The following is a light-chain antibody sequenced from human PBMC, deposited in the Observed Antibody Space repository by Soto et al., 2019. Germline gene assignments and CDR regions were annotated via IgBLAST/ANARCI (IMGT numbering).Light chain of an antibody. CDR1: QSVSSSY. CDR2: GTS. J-gene: IGKJ1*01. Sequence: EIMLTQSPGTLSLSPGERATLSCRASQSVSSSYLAWYQQKPGQAPRLLIFGTSHRATDIPDRFSGSGSESDFTLTITRLEPEDFAVYYCQQYSDSAWTFGQGTRVEIK. V-gene: IGKV3-20*01. CDR3: QQYSDSAWT.